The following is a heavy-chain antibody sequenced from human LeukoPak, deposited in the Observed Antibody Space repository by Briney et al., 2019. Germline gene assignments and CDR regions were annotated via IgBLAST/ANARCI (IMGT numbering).Heavy chain of an antibody. Sequence: GGSLRLSCAASGFTFSSYGMHWVRQAPGKGLEWVAVIWYDGSNKYYADSVKGRFTISRDNSKNTLYLQMNSLRAEDTAVYYLAKAMLSDYGVGGPWGQGTLVTVSS. V-gene: IGHV3-33*06. J-gene: IGHJ5*02. CDR3: AKAMLSDYGVGGP. CDR2: IWYDGSNK. CDR1: GFTFSSYG. D-gene: IGHD4-17*01.